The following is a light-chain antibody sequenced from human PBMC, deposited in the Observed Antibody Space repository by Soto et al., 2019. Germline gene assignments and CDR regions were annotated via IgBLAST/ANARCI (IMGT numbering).Light chain of an antibody. CDR3: QQRSNWPLT. CDR1: QSVKGNY. Sequence: EIVLTQSPATLSLSPGKRATLSCRASQSVKGNYLAWYQQKPGQAPRLLIYGSFTRAIGIPDRFSGSGSGTDFTLTISRLEPEDFAVYYCQQRSNWPLTFGGGTKVEIK. CDR2: GSF. V-gene: IGKV3D-20*02. J-gene: IGKJ4*01.